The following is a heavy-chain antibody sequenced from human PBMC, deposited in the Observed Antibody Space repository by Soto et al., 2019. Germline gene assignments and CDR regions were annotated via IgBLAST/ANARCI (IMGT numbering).Heavy chain of an antibody. D-gene: IGHD4-17*01. CDR3: AASGGLPDDDGDFGDHIQH. CDR2: LDPENGGT. V-gene: IGHV1-24*01. J-gene: IGHJ1*01. CDR1: GYRLTDLA. Sequence: QVHLVQSGAEVRKPGASVKVSCKVSGYRLTDLAIHWVRQTPGKGLEWIGGLDPENGGTFFRQNFQGRVTMTEDTSTDTAYMELTGLTSEDTAVFFCAASGGLPDDDGDFGDHIQHWGQGTVVIVSS.